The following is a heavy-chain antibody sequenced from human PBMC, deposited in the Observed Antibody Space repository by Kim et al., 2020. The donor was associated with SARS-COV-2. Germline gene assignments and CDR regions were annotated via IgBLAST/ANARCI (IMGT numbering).Heavy chain of an antibody. CDR3: AKGYYDSSAPQH. CDR1: GFTFDDYT. V-gene: IGHV3-43*01. J-gene: IGHJ1*01. Sequence: GGSLRLSCAASGFTFDDYTMHWVRQVPGKGLEWVSLISWDGGSTYYADSVKGRFTISRDNSKNSLYLQMNSLRTEDTALYYCAKGYYDSSAPQHWGQGTLVTVSS. D-gene: IGHD3-22*01. CDR2: ISWDGGST.